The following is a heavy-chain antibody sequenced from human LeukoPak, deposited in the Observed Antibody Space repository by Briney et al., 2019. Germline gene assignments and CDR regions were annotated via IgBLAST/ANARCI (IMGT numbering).Heavy chain of an antibody. V-gene: IGHV4-59*01. J-gene: IGHJ3*02. CDR1: GGSISSYY. D-gene: IGHD2-2*01. Sequence: PSETLSLTCTVSGGSISSYYWSWIREPLGKGLERIGYIYYSGSTNYNPSLKSRVTISVDTSKNQFSLKLSSVTAADTAVYYCARSQYRADAFDIWGQGTMVTVSS. CDR2: IYYSGST. CDR3: ARSQYRADAFDI.